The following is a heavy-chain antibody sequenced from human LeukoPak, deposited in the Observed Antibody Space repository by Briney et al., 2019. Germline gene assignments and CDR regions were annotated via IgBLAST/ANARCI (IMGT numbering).Heavy chain of an antibody. J-gene: IGHJ4*02. Sequence: GGSLRLSCAASGFTFSNAWMSWVRQAPGKGLEWVGRIISKTDGGTTDYAAPVKGRFTISRDHSKNTLYLQMNSLKTEDTAVYYCTTDLDYYDSSGYLQTFDYWGQGTLVTVSS. CDR1: GFTFSNAW. V-gene: IGHV3-15*01. CDR2: IISKTDGGTT. D-gene: IGHD3-22*01. CDR3: TTDLDYYDSSGYLQTFDY.